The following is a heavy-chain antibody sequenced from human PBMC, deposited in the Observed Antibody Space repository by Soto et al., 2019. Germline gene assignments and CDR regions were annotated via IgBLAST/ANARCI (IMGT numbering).Heavy chain of an antibody. CDR1: GFTFSSYA. CDR3: AKRYYYDSSGYSD. J-gene: IGHJ4*02. D-gene: IGHD3-22*01. CDR2: ISGSGGST. Sequence: EVQLLESGGGLVQPGGSLRLSCAASGFTFSSYAMSWVRQAPGKGLEWVSAISGSGGSTYYADSVKGRFTISRDNSKNPLYLQMNSLRAEDTAVYYCAKRYYYDSSGYSDWGQGTLVTVSS. V-gene: IGHV3-23*01.